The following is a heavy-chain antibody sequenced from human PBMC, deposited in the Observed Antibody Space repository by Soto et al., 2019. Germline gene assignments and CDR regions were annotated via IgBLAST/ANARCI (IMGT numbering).Heavy chain of an antibody. J-gene: IGHJ4*02. CDR1: GGSISSNDYN. V-gene: IGHV4-30-4*01. Sequence: QVQLQASGPGLEKPSQTLSLTCTVSGGSISSNDYNWSWIRQSPGKGLEWIGYIHYSGSTYYNPTLKSRVTISIDTSKKQFSLKLSSMTAADTAVYYCARENYGALTLDYWGQGTLVTVSS. CDR3: ARENYGALTLDY. CDR2: IHYSGST. D-gene: IGHD4-17*01.